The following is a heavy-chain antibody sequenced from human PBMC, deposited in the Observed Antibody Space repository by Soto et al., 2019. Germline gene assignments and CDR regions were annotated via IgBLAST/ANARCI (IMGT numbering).Heavy chain of an antibody. D-gene: IGHD6-13*01. CDR3: ARGLPGIAFDY. V-gene: IGHV1-69*13. J-gene: IGHJ4*02. CDR2: IIPIFGTA. CDR1: GGTFSSYA. Sequence: ASVKVSCKASGGTFSSYAISWVRQAPGQGLEWMGGIIPIFGTANYAQKFQGRVTITADESTSTAYMGLSSLRSEDTAVYYCARGLPGIAFDYWGQGTLVTVSS.